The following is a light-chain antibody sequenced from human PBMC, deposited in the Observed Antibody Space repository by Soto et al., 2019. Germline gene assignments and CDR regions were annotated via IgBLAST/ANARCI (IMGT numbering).Light chain of an antibody. J-gene: IGKJ1*01. V-gene: IGKV1-5*03. CDR2: KAS. CDR3: QQYNSYRT. CDR1: QSISSL. Sequence: DIQMTQSPSTLSASVGDRVTITCRASQSISSLLAWYQQKPGKAPKLLIYKASSLESGVPSRFSGSGSGTQFTLTISSLQPDDFATYYCQQYNSYRTFGQGTKVEIK.